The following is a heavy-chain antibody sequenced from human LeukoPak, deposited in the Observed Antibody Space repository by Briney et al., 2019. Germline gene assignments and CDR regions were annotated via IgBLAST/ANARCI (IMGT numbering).Heavy chain of an antibody. V-gene: IGHV4-59*01. Sequence: SETLSLTCTVSGGCISSYYWSWIRQPPGKGLEWIGYIYYSGSTNYNPSLKSRVTISVDTSKNQFSLKLTSVTAADTAVYYCAKVDGYQFDYWGQGTLVTVSS. J-gene: IGHJ4*02. CDR1: GGCISSYY. D-gene: IGHD5-24*01. CDR3: AKVDGYQFDY. CDR2: IYYSGST.